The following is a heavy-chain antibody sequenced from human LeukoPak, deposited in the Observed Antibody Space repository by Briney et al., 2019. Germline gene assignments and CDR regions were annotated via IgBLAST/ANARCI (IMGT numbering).Heavy chain of an antibody. Sequence: PGGSLNLSCAASGFTLVDYGLTLVGKVQGKGLEWVSGINWNGGSTGYADSVKGRFTISRDNAKNSLYLQMNSLRAEDTALYYCARVVVVVPAADVGYFDYWGQGTLVTVSS. J-gene: IGHJ4*02. CDR1: GFTLVDYG. CDR2: INWNGGST. D-gene: IGHD2-2*01. V-gene: IGHV3-20*04. CDR3: ARVVVVVPAADVGYFDY.